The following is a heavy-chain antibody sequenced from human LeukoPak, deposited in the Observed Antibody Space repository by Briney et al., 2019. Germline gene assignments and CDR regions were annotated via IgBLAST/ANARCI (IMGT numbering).Heavy chain of an antibody. V-gene: IGHV3-7*01. Sequence: GGSLRLSCAASGFTFSNYWMTWVRQAPGKGLECVANISPDGSEKYYVDSVKGRFTISRDNAKNSLYLQMNSLRAEDTAVYYCARDLNWDTVWGRGTLVTVSS. D-gene: IGHD7-27*01. CDR3: ARDLNWDTV. CDR2: ISPDGSEK. CDR1: GFTFSNYW. J-gene: IGHJ4*02.